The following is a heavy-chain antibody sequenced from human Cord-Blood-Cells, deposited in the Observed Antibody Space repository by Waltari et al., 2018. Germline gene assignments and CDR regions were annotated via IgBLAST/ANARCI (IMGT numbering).Heavy chain of an antibody. CDR2: IYWNDDK. CDR1: GFSPSPSGVG. Sequence: ITLKESGPTLVKPTHTLTLTCTFSGFSPSPSGVGVGWIRQPPGKALEWLALIYWNDDKRYSPSLKSRLTITKDTPKNQVVLTMTNMDPVDTATYYCEHGSTYYYDSSGYYYDYCGHGTLVTVSS. V-gene: IGHV2-5*01. CDR3: EHGSTYYYDSSGYYYDY. D-gene: IGHD3-22*01. J-gene: IGHJ4*01.